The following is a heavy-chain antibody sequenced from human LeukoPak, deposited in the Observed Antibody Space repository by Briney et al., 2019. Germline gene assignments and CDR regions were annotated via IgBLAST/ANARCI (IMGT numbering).Heavy chain of an antibody. V-gene: IGHV1-8*01. J-gene: IGHJ4*02. CDR1: GYTFTSYD. D-gene: IGHD3-10*01. CDR3: ARGVESGLLWFGELSLHFDY. Sequence: ASVKVSCKASGYTFTSYDINWVRQATGQGLEWMGWMNPNSGNTGYAQKFQGRVTMTRNTSISTAYMELSSLRSEDTAVYYCARGVESGLLWFGELSLHFDYWGQGTLVTVSS. CDR2: MNPNSGNT.